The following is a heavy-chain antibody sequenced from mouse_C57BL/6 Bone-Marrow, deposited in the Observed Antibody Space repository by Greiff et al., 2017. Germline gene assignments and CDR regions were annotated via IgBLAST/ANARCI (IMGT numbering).Heavy chain of an antibody. CDR2: ISNGGGST. Sequence: EVKVVESGGGLVQPGGSLKLSCAASGFTFSDYYMYWVRQTPEKRLEWVAYISNGGGSTYYPDTVKGRFTISRDNAKNTLYLQMSRLKSEDTAMYYCARRGGVAGDYWGQGTTLTVSS. CDR3: ARRGGVAGDY. D-gene: IGHD1-1*01. CDR1: GFTFSDYY. J-gene: IGHJ2*01. V-gene: IGHV5-12*01.